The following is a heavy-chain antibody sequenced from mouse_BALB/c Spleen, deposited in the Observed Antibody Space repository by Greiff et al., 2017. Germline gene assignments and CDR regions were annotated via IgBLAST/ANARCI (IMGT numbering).Heavy chain of an antibody. D-gene: IGHD1-1*01. J-gene: IGHJ2*01. V-gene: IGHV3-6*02. CDR1: GYSITSGYY. CDR2: ISYDGSN. CDR3: ARGFTTVVPPYYFDY. Sequence: EVKLMESGPGLVKPSQSLSLTCSVTGYSITSGYYWNWIRQFPGNKLEWMGYISYDGSNNYNPSLKNRISITRDTSKNQFFLKLNSVTTEDTATYYCARGFTTVVPPYYFDYWGQGTTLTVSS.